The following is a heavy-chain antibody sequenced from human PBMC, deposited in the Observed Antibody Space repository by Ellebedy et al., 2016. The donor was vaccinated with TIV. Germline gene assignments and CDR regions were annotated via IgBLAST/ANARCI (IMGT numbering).Heavy chain of an antibody. CDR2: IYYSGST. CDR1: GGSISSSSYY. V-gene: IGHV4-39*07. D-gene: IGHD6-6*01. CDR3: AREGSSSSVDY. J-gene: IGHJ4*02. Sequence: GSLRLXXTVSGGSISSSSYYWGWIRQPPGKGLEWIGSIYYSGSTYYNPSLKSRVTISVDTSKNQFSLKLSSVTAADTAVYYCAREGSSSSVDYWGQGTLVTVSS.